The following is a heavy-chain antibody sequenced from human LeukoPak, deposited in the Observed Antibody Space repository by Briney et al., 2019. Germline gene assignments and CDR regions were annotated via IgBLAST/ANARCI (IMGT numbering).Heavy chain of an antibody. V-gene: IGHV1-18*01. CDR2: ISTYNGNT. J-gene: IGHJ5*02. CDR1: GYTFTSYG. CDR3: ARDRSVYGDYDP. D-gene: IGHD4-17*01. Sequence: ASVKVSCKASGYTFTSYGINWVRQAPGQGLEWMGWISTYNGNTDYAQKFQGRVTMTTDTSTNTASMELRSLRSDDTAVYYCARDRSVYGDYDPWGQGTLVTVSS.